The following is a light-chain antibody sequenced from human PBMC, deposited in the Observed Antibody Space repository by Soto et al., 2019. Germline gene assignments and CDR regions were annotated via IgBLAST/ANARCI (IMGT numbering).Light chain of an antibody. CDR1: QSVSSSY. V-gene: IGKV3D-20*02. Sequence: EIVLTQSPGTLSLSPGERATLSCRASQSVSSSYLAWYQQKPGQAPRLLIYGASSRATGIPDRFSGSGSGTEFTLTISSLQSEDFALYYCQQRRQWPLTFGGGTKVDIK. J-gene: IGKJ4*01. CDR3: QQRRQWPLT. CDR2: GAS.